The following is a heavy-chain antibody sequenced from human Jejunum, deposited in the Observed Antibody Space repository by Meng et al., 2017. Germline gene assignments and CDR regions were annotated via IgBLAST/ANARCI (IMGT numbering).Heavy chain of an antibody. CDR2: IYWDDDK. D-gene: IGHD1-7*01. Sequence: QITLKEPGRPLVKPTETLTLTCTFSRFSLSTSEVGVGWIRQPPGKALEWLALIYWDDDKRYSPSLNKRLSITKDTSRNQVVLTMTNMDPVDTATYYCAHTLVSNWNYLSPFDSWGQGTLVTVSS. V-gene: IGHV2-5*02. CDR1: RFSLSTSEVG. CDR3: AHTLVSNWNYLSPFDS. J-gene: IGHJ4*02.